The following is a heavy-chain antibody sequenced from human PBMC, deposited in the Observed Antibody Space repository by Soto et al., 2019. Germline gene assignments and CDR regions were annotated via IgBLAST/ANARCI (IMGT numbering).Heavy chain of an antibody. Sequence: PSETLSLTCTVSGGSISSGDYYWSWIRQPPGKGLEWIGNIYYSGSTYYNPSLKSRVTISLDTSKNHFSLKSSSVTAADTAVYYCARVPITGTAWGMDVWGQGTTVTV. CDR1: GGSISSGDYY. D-gene: IGHD1-7*01. J-gene: IGHJ6*02. CDR2: IYYSGST. V-gene: IGHV4-30-4*01. CDR3: ARVPITGTAWGMDV.